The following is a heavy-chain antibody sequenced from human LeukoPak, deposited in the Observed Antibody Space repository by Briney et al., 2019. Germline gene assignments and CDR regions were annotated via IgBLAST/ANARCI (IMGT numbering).Heavy chain of an antibody. Sequence: GGSLRLSCAASGVTFSSYWMSWVRQAPGKGLEWVANIKQDGSEKYYVDSVKGRFTISRDNAKNSLYLQMNSLRAEDTAVYYCARDLRATIGWYFDLWGRGTLVTVSS. J-gene: IGHJ2*01. CDR3: ARDLRATIGWYFDL. CDR1: GVTFSSYW. CDR2: IKQDGSEK. V-gene: IGHV3-7*01. D-gene: IGHD1-26*01.